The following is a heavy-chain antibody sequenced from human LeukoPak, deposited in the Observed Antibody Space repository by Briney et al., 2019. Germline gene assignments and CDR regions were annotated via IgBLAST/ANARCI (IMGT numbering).Heavy chain of an antibody. J-gene: IGHJ4*02. Sequence: GSLRLSCAASGFSFRNYGMHWVRQAPGKGLEWVAFIRYDRSNKYYAKSVKGRFTISRDNSKNTLYLQMNSLRAEDTAVYYCARVGGSGSYYKGYYFDYWGQGTLVTVSS. V-gene: IGHV3-30*02. CDR3: ARVGGSGSYYKGYYFDY. D-gene: IGHD3-10*01. CDR2: IRYDRSNK. CDR1: GFSFRNYG.